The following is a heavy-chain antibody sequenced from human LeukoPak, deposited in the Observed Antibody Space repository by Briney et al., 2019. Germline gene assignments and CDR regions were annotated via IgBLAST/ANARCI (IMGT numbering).Heavy chain of an antibody. J-gene: IGHJ4*02. V-gene: IGHV3-30*18. CDR2: ISYDGSNK. CDR3: TKGCRYCSGGSQDY. CDR1: GFTFSSYG. D-gene: IGHD2-15*01. Sequence: GGSLRLSCAASGFTFSSYGMHWVRQAPGRGLEWVAIISYDGSNKYYADSVKGRFTISRDNSKNTLYLQMNSLRAEDTAVYYCTKGCRYCSGGSQDYWGQGTLVAVSS.